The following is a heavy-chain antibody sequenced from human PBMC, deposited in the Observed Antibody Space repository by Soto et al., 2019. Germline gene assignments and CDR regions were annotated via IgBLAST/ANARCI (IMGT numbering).Heavy chain of an antibody. Sequence: GGSLRLSCAASGFTFSNAWMSWVRQAPGKGLEWVGRIKSKTDGGTTDYAAPVKGRFTISRDDSKNTLYLQMNSLKTEDTAVYYCTTRFVRITGTTGAFDSWGQGTMVTVSS. CDR2: IKSKTDGGTT. D-gene: IGHD1-7*01. J-gene: IGHJ3*02. CDR3: TTRFVRITGTTGAFDS. CDR1: GFTFSNAW. V-gene: IGHV3-15*01.